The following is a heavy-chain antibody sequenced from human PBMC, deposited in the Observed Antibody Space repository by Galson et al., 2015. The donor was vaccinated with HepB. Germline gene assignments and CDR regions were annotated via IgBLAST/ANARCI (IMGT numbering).Heavy chain of an antibody. J-gene: IGHJ4*02. CDR3: ARDLRGSFDY. Sequence: SLRLPCAASGFTFSSYAMHWVRQAPGKGLEWVAVISYDGSNKYYADSVKGRFTISRDNSKNTLYLQMNSLRAEDTAVYYCARDLRGSFDYWGQGTLVTVSS. CDR1: GFTFSSYA. CDR2: ISYDGSNK. V-gene: IGHV3-30-3*01. D-gene: IGHD2-15*01.